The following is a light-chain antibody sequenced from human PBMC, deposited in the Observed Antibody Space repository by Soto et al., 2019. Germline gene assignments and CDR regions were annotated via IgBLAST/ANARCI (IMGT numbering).Light chain of an antibody. J-gene: IGKJ2*01. CDR1: QGIASH. Sequence: DLQLTQSPSFLSASVGDRVTITCRASQGIASHLAWYQQTPGKAPKFLIYAGSSLESGVPSRLSGSGFGAEFTLTISSLQPEDFATYYCQQVNTFPHTFGQGTKLEIK. CDR2: AGS. V-gene: IGKV1-9*01. CDR3: QQVNTFPHT.